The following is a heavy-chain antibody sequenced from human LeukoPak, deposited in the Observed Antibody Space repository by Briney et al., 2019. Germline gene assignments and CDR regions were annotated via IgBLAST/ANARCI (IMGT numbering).Heavy chain of an antibody. CDR1: GFTFSSYG. J-gene: IGHJ4*02. CDR3: AKNPESNRYYFDY. Sequence: GGSLRLSCAASGFTFSSYGMHWVRQAPGKGLEWVAVISHDGSSKYYADSVKGRFTISRDNSKNTLYLQMNSLRAEDTAVYYCAKNPESNRYYFDYWGQGTLVTVSS. V-gene: IGHV3-30*18. CDR2: ISHDGSSK.